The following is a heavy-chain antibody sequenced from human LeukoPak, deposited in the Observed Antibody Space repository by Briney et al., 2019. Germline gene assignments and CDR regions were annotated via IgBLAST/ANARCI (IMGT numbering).Heavy chain of an antibody. CDR3: ARIAAAGPIDY. J-gene: IGHJ4*02. V-gene: IGHV3-66*01. Sequence: GGSLRLSCPASGITVSSSYMSWVRQAPGKGLECVSIFYSGGGTYYADSVKGRFTISRDNSKNTLYLQMNSLRAEDTAVYYCARIAAAGPIDYWGQGTLVSVSS. D-gene: IGHD6-13*01. CDR1: GITVSSSY. CDR2: FYSGGGT.